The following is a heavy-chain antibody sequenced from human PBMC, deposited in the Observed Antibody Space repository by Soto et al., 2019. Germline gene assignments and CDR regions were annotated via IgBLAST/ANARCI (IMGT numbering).Heavy chain of an antibody. CDR2: ISAYNGNT. Sequence: ASVKVSCKASGYTFTSYGISWVRQAPGQGLEWMGWISAYNGNTNYAQKLQGRVTMTTDTSTSTAYMELRSLRSDDTAVYYCAGEGETGSPQGDYGMDVWGQGTTVTVSS. V-gene: IGHV1-18*01. D-gene: IGHD3-16*01. J-gene: IGHJ6*02. CDR3: AGEGETGSPQGDYGMDV. CDR1: GYTFTSYG.